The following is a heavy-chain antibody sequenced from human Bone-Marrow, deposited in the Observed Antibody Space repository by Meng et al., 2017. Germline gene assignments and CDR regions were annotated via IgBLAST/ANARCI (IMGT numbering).Heavy chain of an antibody. Sequence: DPMLVSSTASLTLICTYSVFSLSNARMGVSWIRQPPGKALEWLAHIFSNDEKSYSTSLKSRLTISKETSKSQVVLTMTNMEPVDTATDYCARIPDYYDSSGPNWFDPWGQGTLVTVSS. J-gene: IGHJ5*02. CDR3: ARIPDYYDSSGPNWFDP. CDR2: IFSNDEK. D-gene: IGHD3-22*01. V-gene: IGHV2-26*01. CDR1: VFSLSNARMG.